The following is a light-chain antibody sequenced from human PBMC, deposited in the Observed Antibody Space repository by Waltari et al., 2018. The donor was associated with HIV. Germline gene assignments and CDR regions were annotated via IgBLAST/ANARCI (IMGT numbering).Light chain of an antibody. J-gene: IGLJ1*01. CDR1: SRDLGASNS. CDR3: KSKTSSSTPCV. V-gene: IGLV2-14*03. Sequence: QSALSQPAHVSGSHGQPLTLPCSGSSRDLGASNSVPWYQQHPGKAPKLIIYDVSNRPSVVAGRFSGSKSGNTASLTISGLQAEDEADYFCKSKTSSSTPCVFGTGTKVAVL. CDR2: DVS.